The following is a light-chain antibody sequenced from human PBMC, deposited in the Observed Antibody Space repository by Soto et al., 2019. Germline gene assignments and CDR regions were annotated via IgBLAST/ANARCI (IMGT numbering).Light chain of an antibody. CDR2: GAS. CDR3: QQYGNSPSWT. J-gene: IGKJ1*01. CDR1: QSVSSSY. V-gene: IGKV3-20*01. Sequence: EIVLTQSPGTLSLSPGERATLSCRARQSVSSSYLAWYQQKPGQTPRLLIYGASSRATGIPERFSGSGSGTEFTLTISRLEPEDFAVYYCQQYGNSPSWTFGQGTKVEIK.